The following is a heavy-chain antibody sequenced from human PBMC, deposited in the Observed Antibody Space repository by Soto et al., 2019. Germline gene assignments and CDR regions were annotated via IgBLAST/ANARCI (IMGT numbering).Heavy chain of an antibody. J-gene: IGHJ1*01. V-gene: IGHV3-23*01. CDR2: ITTRGTT. D-gene: IGHD3-16*01. CDR3: AKRLNGQWGPTLD. CDR1: GFTFSSFS. Sequence: EVQLLESGGGLVQPGGSLRLSCAASGFTFSSFSLAWVRLAPGKGRAWVSGITTRGTTYYADSVKGRFTVSRDNPTDTLHLQMDYLRVEDTAVYFCAKRLNGQWGPTLDWGQGTSVTVSS.